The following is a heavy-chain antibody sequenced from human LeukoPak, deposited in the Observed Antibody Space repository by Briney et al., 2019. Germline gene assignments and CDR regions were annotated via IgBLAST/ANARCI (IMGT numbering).Heavy chain of an antibody. J-gene: IGHJ4*02. CDR3: ARAQDDTRNDLVDRSWDY. D-gene: IGHD1-1*01. CDR2: ISSSGDNR. Sequence: PGGSLRLSCAASGFTFSRCPMSWVRQAPGKGLEWVSAISSSGDNRHYADSVKGRFTISRDNSKNTLYLQMTSLRADDTAVYYCARAQDDTRNDLVDRSWDYWGQGTLVTVSS. V-gene: IGHV3-23*01. CDR1: GFTFSRCP.